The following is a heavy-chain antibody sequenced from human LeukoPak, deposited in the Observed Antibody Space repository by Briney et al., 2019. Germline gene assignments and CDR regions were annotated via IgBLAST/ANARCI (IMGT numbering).Heavy chain of an antibody. V-gene: IGHV3-64D*06. CDR1: GFTFSDYP. CDR3: VQVGSNYYLN. CDR2: ISKNGDDT. D-gene: IGHD4-11*01. J-gene: IGHJ4*02. Sequence: GSLRLSCSASGFTFSDYPMHWVRQTPGKGLEYVSAISKNGDDTYYADSVKGRFTISRDNSKNTLYLQMSSLRTEDAAVFYCVQVGSNYYLNWGQGTLVIVSS.